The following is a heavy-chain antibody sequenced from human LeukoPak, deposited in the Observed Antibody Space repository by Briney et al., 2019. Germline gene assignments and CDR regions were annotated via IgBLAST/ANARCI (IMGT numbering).Heavy chain of an antibody. Sequence: GGSLRLSCAASGFTFSSYWMHWVRQAPGKGLVWVSRINSDGSSTSYADSVKGRFTISRDNAKNTLYLQMNSLRAEDTAVYYCSGVVTANPQDWFDPWGQGTLVTVSS. CDR3: SGVVTANPQDWFDP. J-gene: IGHJ5*02. CDR1: GFTFSSYW. CDR2: INSDGSST. D-gene: IGHD2-21*02. V-gene: IGHV3-74*01.